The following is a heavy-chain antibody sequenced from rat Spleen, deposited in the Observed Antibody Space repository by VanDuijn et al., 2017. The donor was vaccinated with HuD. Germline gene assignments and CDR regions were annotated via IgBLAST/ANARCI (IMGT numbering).Heavy chain of an antibody. CDR1: GFSLSNYG. V-gene: IGHV2-13*01. D-gene: IGHD1-12*02. Sequence: QVQLKESGPGLVQPSQTLSLTCTVSGFSLSNYGVFWVRQPPGKGLEWMGLIWGNGSTKYSSVLKSRLSISRDTSKSQVFLKMNSLHTEDTAIYFCTTFYYYDGDVRFDYWGQGVMVTVSS. CDR3: TTFYYYDGDVRFDY. CDR2: IWGNGST. J-gene: IGHJ2*01.